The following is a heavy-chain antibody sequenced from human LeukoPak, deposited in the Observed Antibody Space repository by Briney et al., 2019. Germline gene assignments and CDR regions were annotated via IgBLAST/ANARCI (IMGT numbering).Heavy chain of an antibody. V-gene: IGHV1-69*13. D-gene: IGHD3-22*01. Sequence: SVKVSCKTSGGTFSSYGITWVRQAPGQGLEWMGVIIPIVGTASSAQNFQGRVTITADESTSTVNMELSSLRSEDTAVYYCANTDVTDSSGYFLYWGQGTLVTVSS. J-gene: IGHJ4*02. CDR1: GGTFSSYG. CDR2: IIPIVGTA. CDR3: ANTDVTDSSGYFLY.